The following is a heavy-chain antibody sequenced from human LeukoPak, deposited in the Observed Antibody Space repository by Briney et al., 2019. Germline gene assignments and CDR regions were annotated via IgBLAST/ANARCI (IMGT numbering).Heavy chain of an antibody. CDR3: AKDIIRTDSHAFDI. D-gene: IGHD1-1*01. V-gene: IGHV3-9*01. J-gene: IGHJ3*02. CDR1: GFTFDDYA. Sequence: GGSLRLSCAASGFTFDDYAMHRVRQAPGKGLEWVSGIGWNSVSIGYADSVKGRFTISRDNAKNSLYPQMNSLRAEDTALYYCAKDIIRTDSHAFDIWGQGTMVTVSS. CDR2: IGWNSVSI.